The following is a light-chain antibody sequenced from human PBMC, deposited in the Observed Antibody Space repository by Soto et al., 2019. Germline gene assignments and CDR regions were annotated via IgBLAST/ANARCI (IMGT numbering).Light chain of an antibody. CDR1: QSISSSF. J-gene: IGKJ4*01. CDR2: GAS. Sequence: EIVLTQSPGILSLSPGERASLSCGASQSISSSFLAWYQQKPGQAPRLLIYGASTRATGIPDRFSGSGSGTDFSLTIRGLKPEDFAVYYCQQYGSSPLTFGGGTKVDIK. V-gene: IGKV3-20*01. CDR3: QQYGSSPLT.